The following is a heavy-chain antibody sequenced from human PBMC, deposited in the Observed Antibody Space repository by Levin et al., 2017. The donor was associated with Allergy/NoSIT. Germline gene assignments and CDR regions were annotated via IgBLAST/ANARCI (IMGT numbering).Heavy chain of an antibody. D-gene: IGHD3-10*01. CDR1: GFTFSSYA. V-gene: IGHV3-23*01. J-gene: IGHJ4*02. Sequence: PGGSLRLSCVASGFTFSSYAMSWVRQAPGKGLDWVAGISPIGGSTYYADSVKGRFTISRDNSKNTLYVQMNSLRAEDTAVYYCAKDEAPDLWLGGYWGQGTLVTVSS. CDR3: AKDEAPDLWLGGY. CDR2: ISPIGGST.